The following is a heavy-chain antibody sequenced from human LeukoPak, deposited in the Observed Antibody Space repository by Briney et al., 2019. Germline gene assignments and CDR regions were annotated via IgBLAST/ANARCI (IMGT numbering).Heavy chain of an antibody. CDR3: ASRSGWYSRPFDY. CDR2: INHSGST. V-gene: IGHV4-34*01. D-gene: IGHD6-19*01. Sequence: SETLSLTCAVYGGSFSGYYWSWIRQPPGKGLEWIGEINHSGSTNYNPSLKSRVTISVDTSKNQFSLKLSFVTAADTAVYYCASRSGWYSRPFDYWGQGTLVTVSS. CDR1: GGSFSGYY. J-gene: IGHJ4*02.